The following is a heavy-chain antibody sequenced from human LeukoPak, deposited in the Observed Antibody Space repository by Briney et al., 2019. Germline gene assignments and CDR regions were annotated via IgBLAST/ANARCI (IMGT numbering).Heavy chain of an antibody. D-gene: IGHD6-13*01. CDR2: ISPSGGST. CDR1: GYTFTSNY. CDR3: ARVTGYVMEDYFDY. Sequence: GASVKVSCKAFGYTFTSNYMHWVRQAPGQGPEWMGVISPSGGSTTYAQKFQGRVTLTRDMSTSTDYLELSSLRSEDTAVYYCARVTGYVMEDYFDYWGQGTLVTVSS. J-gene: IGHJ4*02. V-gene: IGHV1-46*01.